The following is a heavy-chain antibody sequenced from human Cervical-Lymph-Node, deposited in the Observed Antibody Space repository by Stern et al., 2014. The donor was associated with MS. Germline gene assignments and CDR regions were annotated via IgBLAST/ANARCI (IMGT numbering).Heavy chain of an antibody. CDR2: IWYDGSNK. J-gene: IGHJ6*02. D-gene: IGHD1-26*01. CDR1: GFTFSSYG. CDR3: ARREWELLTLDYYGMDV. Sequence: VQLVESGGGVVQPGRSLRLSCAASGFTFSSYGMHWVRQAPGKGLEWVAVIWYDGSNKYYEDSAKGLVTITRDNSKNTLYTQINSLRAEDTAVYYCARREWELLTLDYYGMDVWGQGTTVTVSS. V-gene: IGHV3-33*01.